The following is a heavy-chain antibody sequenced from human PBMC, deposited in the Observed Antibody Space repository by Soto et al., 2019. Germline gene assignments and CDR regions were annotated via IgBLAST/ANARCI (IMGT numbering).Heavy chain of an antibody. CDR1: DGSSNNYY. D-gene: IGHD3-10*01. V-gene: IGHV4-34*01. CDR3: ARGGLIRGVLYY. J-gene: IGHJ4*02. Sequence: QVQLQQWGAGLLKPSETLSLTCAVYDGSSNNYYWSWIRQPPGKGLEWIGEINHSGSTNYNASLKSLVTISEDTSKKQFSLELRFVTAADTAVYYCARGGLIRGVLYYWGQGTLVTVSS. CDR2: INHSGST.